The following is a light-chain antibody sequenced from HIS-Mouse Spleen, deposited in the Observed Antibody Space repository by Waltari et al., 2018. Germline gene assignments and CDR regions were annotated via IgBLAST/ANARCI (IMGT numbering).Light chain of an antibody. V-gene: IGLV2-14*03. CDR1: SSDVGGYHY. CDR3: SSYTSSSFNVV. Sequence: QSALTQPASASGSPGQSITISCTGTSSDVGGYHYVSWYQQHPRKAPKLMIYDVSNRPSGVSNRFSGSKSGNTASLTISGLQAEDEADYYCSSYTSSSFNVVFGGGTKLTVL. J-gene: IGLJ2*01. CDR2: DVS.